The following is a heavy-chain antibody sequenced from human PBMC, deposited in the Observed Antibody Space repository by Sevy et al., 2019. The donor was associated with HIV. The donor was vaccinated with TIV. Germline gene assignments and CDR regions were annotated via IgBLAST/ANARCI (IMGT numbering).Heavy chain of an antibody. CDR1: GYTFTSYY. V-gene: IGHV1-46*01. CDR2: INPSGGST. D-gene: IGHD2-15*01. J-gene: IGHJ6*02. CDR3: ARARYCSGGSCYYGMDV. Sequence: ASVKVSCKASGYTFTSYYMHWVRQAPGQGLEWMGIINPSGGSTSYAQKFQGRVTMTRDTSPSTVYMELSSLRSEDTAVYYCARARYCSGGSCYYGMDVWGQGTTVTVSS.